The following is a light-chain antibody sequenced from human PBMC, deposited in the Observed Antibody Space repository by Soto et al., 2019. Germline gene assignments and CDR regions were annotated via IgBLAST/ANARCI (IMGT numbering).Light chain of an antibody. CDR2: KAP. CDR1: QSISTW. V-gene: IGKV1-5*03. Sequence: DIQMTQSPSTLSASVGDRVTITCRASQSISTWLAWYQQKPGKAPYLLIYKAPTLQNGVPSRFSGSASGTEFTLTISNLQPDDFATYYCQHYDGYPLTFGGGTKVEIK. CDR3: QHYDGYPLT. J-gene: IGKJ4*01.